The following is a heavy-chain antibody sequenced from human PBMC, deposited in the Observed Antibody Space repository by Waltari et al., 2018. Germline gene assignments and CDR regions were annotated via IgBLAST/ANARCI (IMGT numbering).Heavy chain of an antibody. J-gene: IGHJ4*02. CDR3: ARGPSTGAFDY. V-gene: IGHV1-2*02. Sequence: QVQLVQSGAEVKRPGASVTVSCKPSGYTFTAYFIHWVRQAPQGLEWMGWIDPNRGVTNYEQKIQGRVTMTRDTSISTTYRDLSNLRSDDTAVYYCARGPSTGAFDYWGQGTLVTVSS. CDR1: GYTFTAYF. CDR2: IDPNRGVT.